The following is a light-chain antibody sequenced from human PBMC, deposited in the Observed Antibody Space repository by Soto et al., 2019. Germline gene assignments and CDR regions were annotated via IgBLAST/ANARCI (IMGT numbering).Light chain of an antibody. CDR2: RTS. CDR3: QQYNNCPRT. Sequence: EIVMTHSPATLSVSPGERATLSCRASQSISSNLAWYQQKPGQAPRLLMFRTSSRATGFPARFSGSGSGTEFNLTISSLQSEDFAVYYCQQYNNCPRTFGQGTKVDIK. J-gene: IGKJ1*01. V-gene: IGKV3-15*01. CDR1: QSISSN.